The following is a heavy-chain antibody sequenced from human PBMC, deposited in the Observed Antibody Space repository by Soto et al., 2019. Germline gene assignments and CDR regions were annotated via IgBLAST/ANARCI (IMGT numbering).Heavy chain of an antibody. J-gene: IGHJ6*02. V-gene: IGHV3-23*01. CDR1: GFTFSSYA. CDR3: AKELGDSRPRIYYYGMDV. Sequence: GGSLRLSCAASGFTFSSYAMSWVRQAPGKGLEWVSAISGSGGSTYYADSVKGRFTISRDNSKNTLYLQMNSLRAEDTAVYYCAKELGDSRPRIYYYGMDVWGQGTTVTVSS. D-gene: IGHD2-21*02. CDR2: ISGSGGST.